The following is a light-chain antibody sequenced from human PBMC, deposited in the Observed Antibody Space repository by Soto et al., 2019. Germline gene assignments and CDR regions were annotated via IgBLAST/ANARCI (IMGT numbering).Light chain of an antibody. J-gene: IGLJ1*01. CDR2: EVS. CDR3: SSYTSDNRDYV. V-gene: IGLV2-14*01. Sequence: QSVLTQPACVSVSPGQSITISCTGSSSDVGAYTSVSWYQQHPGKAPKLMIYEVSNRPSGVSRRFSGSKSGNTASLTISGLQAEDEAHYYCSSYTSDNRDYVFGTGTKVTVL. CDR1: SSDVGAYTS.